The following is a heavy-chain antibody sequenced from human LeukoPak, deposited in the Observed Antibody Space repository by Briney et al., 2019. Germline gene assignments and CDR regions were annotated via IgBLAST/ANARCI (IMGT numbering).Heavy chain of an antibody. CDR1: GLNFNSHT. Sequence: GGSLRLSCVASGLNFNSHTMKWVRQAPGKGLEWVSAISGSGGSTYYADSVKGRFTISRDNSKNTLYLQMNSLRAEDTAVYYCAKDRVVGATARVYYDYWGQGTLVTVSS. J-gene: IGHJ4*02. CDR2: ISGSGGST. CDR3: AKDRVVGATARVYYDY. D-gene: IGHD1-26*01. V-gene: IGHV3-23*01.